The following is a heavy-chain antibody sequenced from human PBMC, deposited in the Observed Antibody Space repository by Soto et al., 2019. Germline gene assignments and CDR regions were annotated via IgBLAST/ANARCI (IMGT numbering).Heavy chain of an antibody. CDR1: GYTFTTYD. J-gene: IGHJ4*02. CDR2: LSPHKGTT. D-gene: IGHD2-2*01. V-gene: IGHV1-8*01. Sequence: QVQVVQSGAEVKKPGASVKVSCKTSGYTFTTYDIHWVRQATGQGLEWMGWLSPHKGTTGYAQQFRYKVTIAMNSSTSTDPLEVSILSFETTATYDCAIRKDRSGPHQFDYSGQGTLVTVSS. CDR3: AIRKDRSGPHQFDY.